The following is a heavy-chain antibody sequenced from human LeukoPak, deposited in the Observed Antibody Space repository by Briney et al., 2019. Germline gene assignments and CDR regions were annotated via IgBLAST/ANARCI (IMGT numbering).Heavy chain of an antibody. D-gene: IGHD1-14*01. CDR2: ISYDGSNK. CDR3: ARAPYKASSSSPCGY. V-gene: IGHV3-30-3*01. Sequence: PGRSLRLSCAASGFTFSSYAMHWVRQAPGKGLEWVAVISYDGSNKYYADSVKGRFTISRDNSKNTLYLRMNSLRAEDTAVYYCARAPYKASSSSPCGYWGQGTLVTVSS. CDR1: GFTFSSYA. J-gene: IGHJ4*02.